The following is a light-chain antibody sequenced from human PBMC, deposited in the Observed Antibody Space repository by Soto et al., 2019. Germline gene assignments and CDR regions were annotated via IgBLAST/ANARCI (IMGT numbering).Light chain of an antibody. V-gene: IGKV1-12*01. CDR2: AAF. CDR1: EDINSR. Sequence: DIQMTQSPSSLSASVGDRVTISCRASEDINSRLAWYQQKPGNAPKLLIYAAFILQSGVPSGFSGYGSGTDFTLSISSLQPEDFATYYCQQADSFPITFGQGTRLEIK. J-gene: IGKJ5*01. CDR3: QQADSFPIT.